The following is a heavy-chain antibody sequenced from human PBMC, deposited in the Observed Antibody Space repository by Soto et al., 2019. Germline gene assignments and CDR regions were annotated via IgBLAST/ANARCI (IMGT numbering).Heavy chain of an antibody. CDR3: ARVRSSSWYLFDY. CDR2: IYHSGST. V-gene: IGHV4-38-2*01. D-gene: IGHD6-13*01. J-gene: IGHJ4*02. Sequence: PSETLSLTCAVSGYSISSGYYWGWIRQPPGKGLEWIGSIYHSGSTYYNPSLKSRVTISVGTSKNQFSLKLSSVTAADTAVYYCARVRSSSWYLFDYWGQGTLVT. CDR1: GYSISSGYY.